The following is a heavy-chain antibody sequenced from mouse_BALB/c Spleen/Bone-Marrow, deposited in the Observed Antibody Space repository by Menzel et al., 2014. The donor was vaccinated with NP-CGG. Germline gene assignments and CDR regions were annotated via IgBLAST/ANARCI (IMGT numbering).Heavy chain of an antibody. D-gene: IGHD2-2*01. Sequence: EVQGVESGAELVKPGASVKLSCTASGFNIKDTYIHWVMQRPEQGLVWIGRIDPASGDTKFDPKFQGKATITADTSSNTAYLQVTSLTSEDTAVYYCARVNPWYFDVWGAGTTVTVSS. CDR2: IDPASGDT. J-gene: IGHJ1*01. CDR3: ARVNPWYFDV. CDR1: GFNIKDTY. V-gene: IGHV14-3*02.